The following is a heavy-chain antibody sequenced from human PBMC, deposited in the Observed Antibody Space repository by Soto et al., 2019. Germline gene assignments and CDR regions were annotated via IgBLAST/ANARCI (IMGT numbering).Heavy chain of an antibody. CDR1: GDSISSSSYY. CDR2: IHYSGNT. J-gene: IGHJ6*02. CDR3: ARARVPYSSTWYRYDYYGMDI. Sequence: ASDTLSLTCTVSGDSISSSSYYWSWIRQHPGKGLEWIGYIHYSGNTRYNPSLKSRLTISVDTSKNQFSLMLSSLTAAATAVYFCARARVPYSSTWYRYDYYGMDIWGQGTTVTVSS. D-gene: IGHD6-13*01. V-gene: IGHV4-31*03.